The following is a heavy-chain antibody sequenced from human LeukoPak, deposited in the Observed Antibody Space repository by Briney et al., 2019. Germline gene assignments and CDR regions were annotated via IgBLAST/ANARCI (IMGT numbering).Heavy chain of an antibody. CDR2: IKQDGSEK. Sequence: GGSLRLSCVASGFTFSSYWMSWVRQAPGKGLEWVANIKQDGSEKNYVDSVKGRFTISRDNAKTSLYLQMNSLRAEDTAVYYCARSLWPEDYWGQGTLVTVSS. J-gene: IGHJ4*02. CDR1: GFTFSSYW. CDR3: ARSLWPEDY. D-gene: IGHD5-18*01. V-gene: IGHV3-7*01.